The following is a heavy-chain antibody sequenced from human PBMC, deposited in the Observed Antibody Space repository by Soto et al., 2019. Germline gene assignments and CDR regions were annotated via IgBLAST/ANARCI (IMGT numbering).Heavy chain of an antibody. CDR3: VRDRDLYRDMFHADL. CDR1: GFTISECS. D-gene: IGHD3-10*02. CDR2: ITIRTGNV. Sequence: GGSLRLSCEASGFTISECSMNWVRQAPGKGLEWLAYITIRTGNVLYADSVRGRFTISADNAENSVILQMNSLRDEDSAVYFCVRDRDLYRDMFHADLWGQGTLVTV. V-gene: IGHV3-48*02. J-gene: IGHJ4*01.